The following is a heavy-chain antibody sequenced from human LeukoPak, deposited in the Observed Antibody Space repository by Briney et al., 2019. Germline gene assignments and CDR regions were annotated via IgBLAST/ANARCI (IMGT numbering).Heavy chain of an antibody. Sequence: GGSLRLSCAASGFTFSDNYMTWVRQAPGKGLEWLPYISGNGGVIQYADSVKGRSTISRDNAKNLLYLQMDSLRVEDTAIYYCARDPRTVRIWGQGTLVTVSS. V-gene: IGHV3-11*04. CDR3: ARDPRTVRI. D-gene: IGHD1-1*01. CDR2: ISGNGGVI. CDR1: GFTFSDNY. J-gene: IGHJ4*02.